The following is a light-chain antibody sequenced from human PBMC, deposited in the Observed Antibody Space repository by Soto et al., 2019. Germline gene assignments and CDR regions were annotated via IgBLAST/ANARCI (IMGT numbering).Light chain of an antibody. CDR2: EVN. J-gene: IGLJ1*01. V-gene: IGLV2-23*02. Sequence: QSALTQPASVSVSPGQSITISCTGTSSDVGTYTLVSCYQQHPGKAPKLVIYEVNKRPAGVSKRFSGSKSGDTASLTISGLQAEDEADYYCSSYAGPITFYVFGTGTKLTVL. CDR1: SSDVGTYTL. CDR3: SSYAGPITFYV.